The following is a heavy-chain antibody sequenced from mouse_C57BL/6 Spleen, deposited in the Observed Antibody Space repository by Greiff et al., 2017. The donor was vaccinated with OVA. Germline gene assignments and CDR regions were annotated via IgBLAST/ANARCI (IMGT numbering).Heavy chain of an antibody. Sequence: QVQLQQPGAELVKPGASVKLSCKASGYTFTSYWMQWVKQRPGQGLEWIGEIDPSGSYTNYNQKFKGKATLTVDTSSSTAYMQLSSLTSEDSAVYDGARRGVTVVATGAFDYWGQGTTLTVSS. CDR2: IDPSGSYT. CDR1: GYTFTSYW. J-gene: IGHJ2*01. CDR3: ARRGVTVVATGAFDY. V-gene: IGHV1-50*01. D-gene: IGHD1-1*01.